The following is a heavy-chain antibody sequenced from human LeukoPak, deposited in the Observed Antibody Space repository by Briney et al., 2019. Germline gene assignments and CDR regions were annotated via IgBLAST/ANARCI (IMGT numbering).Heavy chain of an antibody. V-gene: IGHV4-34*01. CDR2: ISHSGST. J-gene: IGHJ4*02. D-gene: IGHD4-11*01. Sequence: SETLSLTCAVYGGSFSNNFWNWIRQTPGKGLEWIGEISHSGSTNYNPSLKSRLTMSVDTSKNQFSLKLTSVTAADTAVYYCASGADYSNYYFNYWGQGTLVTVSS. CDR3: ASGADYSNYYFNY. CDR1: GGSFSNNF.